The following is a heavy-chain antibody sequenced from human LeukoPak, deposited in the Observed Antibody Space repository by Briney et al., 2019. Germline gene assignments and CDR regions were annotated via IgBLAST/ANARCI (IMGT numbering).Heavy chain of an antibody. CDR3: AKEGRGYDFWGGYTFDV. J-gene: IGHJ3*01. V-gene: IGHV3-23*01. CDR2: ISGGGVNT. Sequence: GGSLRLSCTASGFPFSNYALSWVRQAPGEGLERVAAISGGGVNTYYAGSVKGRFTVSRDNSENTLHLQMNSLRVDDTAVYYCAKEGRGYDFWGGYTFDVWGRGTMVSVSS. CDR1: GFPFSNYA. D-gene: IGHD3-3*01.